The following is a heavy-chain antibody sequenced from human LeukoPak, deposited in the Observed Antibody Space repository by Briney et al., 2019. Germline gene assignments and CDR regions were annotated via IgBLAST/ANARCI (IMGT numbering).Heavy chain of an antibody. V-gene: IGHV3-48*03. CDR2: ISSSGSTI. J-gene: IGHJ2*01. CDR1: GFTFSSYE. D-gene: IGHD3-10*01. Sequence: PGGSLRLSCAASGFTFSSYEMNWVRQAPGKGLERVSYISSSGSTIYYADSVKGRFTISRDNAKNSLYLQMNSLRAEDTAVYYCARDPGSWYFDLWGRGTLVTVSS. CDR3: ARDPGSWYFDL.